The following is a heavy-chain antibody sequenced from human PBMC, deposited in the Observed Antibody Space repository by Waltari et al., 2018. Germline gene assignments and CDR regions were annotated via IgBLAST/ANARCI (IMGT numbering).Heavy chain of an antibody. D-gene: IGHD4-17*01. J-gene: IGHJ4*02. Sequence: EVQLVESGGGLVQPGGSLRLSCAASGFSLSSYEMNWVRQAPGKGLVWVSVISSSGPTIHYADSGKGRFTISRDNTKNSLSLQMNSLRAEDTAVYYCARVWGVTTSDYWGQGTLVTVSS. CDR2: ISSSGPTI. CDR1: GFSLSSYE. V-gene: IGHV3-48*03. CDR3: ARVWGVTTSDY.